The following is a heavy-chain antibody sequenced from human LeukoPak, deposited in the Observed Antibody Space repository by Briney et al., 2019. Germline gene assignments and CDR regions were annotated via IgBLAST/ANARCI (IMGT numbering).Heavy chain of an antibody. D-gene: IGHD3-10*01. Sequence: ASVKVSCKASGYTFTSYAMHWVRQAPGQRLEWMGWINAGNGNTKYSQKFQGRVTITRDTSASTAYMELSSLRSEDTTVYYCARMRFGESITLDYWGQGTLVTVSS. CDR2: INAGNGNT. CDR3: ARMRFGESITLDY. CDR1: GYTFTSYA. J-gene: IGHJ4*02. V-gene: IGHV1-3*01.